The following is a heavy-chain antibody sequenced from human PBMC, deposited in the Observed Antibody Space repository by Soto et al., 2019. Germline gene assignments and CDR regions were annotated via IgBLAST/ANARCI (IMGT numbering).Heavy chain of an antibody. J-gene: IGHJ4*01. CDR1: GFTFSSYA. CDR2: ISGSGGST. Sequence: PGGSLRLSCAASGFTFSSYAMSWVRQAPGKGLEWVSAISGSGGSTYYADSVKGRFTISRDNSKNTLYLQMNSLRAEDTAVYYCAKPNQGYYYDSSGYYDGDYWGHGTLVTVSS. CDR3: AKPNQGYYYDSSGYYDGDY. V-gene: IGHV3-23*01. D-gene: IGHD3-22*01.